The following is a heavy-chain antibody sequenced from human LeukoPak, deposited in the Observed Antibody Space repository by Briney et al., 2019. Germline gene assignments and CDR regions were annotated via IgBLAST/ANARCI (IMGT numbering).Heavy chain of an antibody. Sequence: SQTLSLTCAISGDSVSSNSVTWNWIRQSPSRGLEWLGRTYYRSTWYSDYAVSVRGRITVNPATSKNQFSLHLNSVTPEDTAVYYCARRLTQYDCFDPWGQGILVTVSS. D-gene: IGHD2-2*01. J-gene: IGHJ5*02. CDR1: GDSVSSNSVT. V-gene: IGHV6-1*01. CDR3: ARRLTQYDCFDP. CDR2: TYYRSTWYS.